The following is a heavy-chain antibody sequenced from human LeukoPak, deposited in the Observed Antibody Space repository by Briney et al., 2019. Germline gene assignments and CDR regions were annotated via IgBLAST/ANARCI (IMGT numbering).Heavy chain of an antibody. V-gene: IGHV1-2*02. Sequence: EASVKVSCKASGYTFTGYYMHWVRQAPGQGLEWMGWINPNSGGTNYAQNLQGRVTMTTDTSTSTAYMELSRLRSDDTAVYYCARDITVTSYFDYWGQGTLVTVSS. CDR3: ARDITVTSYFDY. D-gene: IGHD4-17*01. CDR1: GYTFTGYY. J-gene: IGHJ4*02. CDR2: INPNSGGT.